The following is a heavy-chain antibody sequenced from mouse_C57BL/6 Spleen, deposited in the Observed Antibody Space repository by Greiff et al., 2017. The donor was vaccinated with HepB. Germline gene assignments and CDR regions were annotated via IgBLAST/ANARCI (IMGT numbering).Heavy chain of an antibody. D-gene: IGHD1-1*01. Sequence: QVQLQQPGAELVRPGTSVKLSCKASGYTFTSYWMHWVKQRPGQGLEWIGVIDPSDSYTNYNQKFKGKATLTVDTSSSTAYMQLSSLTSEDSAVYYCGLYYGSSYGYFDVWGTGTTVTVSS. CDR2: IDPSDSYT. J-gene: IGHJ1*03. CDR3: GLYYGSSYGYFDV. CDR1: GYTFTSYW. V-gene: IGHV1-59*01.